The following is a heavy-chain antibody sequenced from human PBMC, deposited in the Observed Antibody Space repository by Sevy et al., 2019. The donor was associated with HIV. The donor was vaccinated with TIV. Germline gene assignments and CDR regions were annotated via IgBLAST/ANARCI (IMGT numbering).Heavy chain of an antibody. CDR3: ARLPAAAAAGPVGEFDY. CDR2: IYPGDSDT. V-gene: IGHV5-51*01. D-gene: IGHD6-13*01. Sequence: GGSLRLSCKGSGYSFTSYWIGWVRQMPGKGLEWMGIIYPGDSDTRYSPSFQGQVTISADKSISTAYLQWSSLKASDTAMYYCARLPAAAAAGPVGEFDYWGQGTLVTVSS. J-gene: IGHJ4*02. CDR1: GYSFTSYW.